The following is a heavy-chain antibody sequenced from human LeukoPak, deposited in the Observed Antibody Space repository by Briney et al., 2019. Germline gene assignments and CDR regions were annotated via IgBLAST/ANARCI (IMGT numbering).Heavy chain of an antibody. V-gene: IGHV3-66*02. CDR1: GFTVSSNY. CDR3: ARSLFVLDWLLSLMDV. D-gene: IGHD3-3*01. J-gene: IGHJ6*04. CDR2: INSGGST. Sequence: EGSLRLSCAASGFTVSSNYMSWVRQAPGKGLEWVSVINSGGSTSYAAPVKHRLTISTDNSNNTLYHQMNSLSAEDTAVYYCARSLFVLDWLLSLMDVWGKGTTVTVSS.